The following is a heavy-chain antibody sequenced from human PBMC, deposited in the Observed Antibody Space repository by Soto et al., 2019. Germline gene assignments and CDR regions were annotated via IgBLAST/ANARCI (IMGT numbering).Heavy chain of an antibody. Sequence: ASVKVSCKASGYTFTSYAMHWVRQAPGQRLEWMGWINAGNGNTKYSQKFQGRVTITRDTSASTAYIELSSLRSEDTAVYYCARGTPPRIAAAGTVWFDPWGQGTLITVSS. V-gene: IGHV1-3*01. D-gene: IGHD6-13*01. CDR2: INAGNGNT. CDR1: GYTFTSYA. J-gene: IGHJ5*02. CDR3: ARGTPPRIAAAGTVWFDP.